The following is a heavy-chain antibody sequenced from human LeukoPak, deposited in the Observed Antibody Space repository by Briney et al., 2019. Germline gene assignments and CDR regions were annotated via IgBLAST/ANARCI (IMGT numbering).Heavy chain of an antibody. D-gene: IGHD1-26*01. Sequence: PGGSLRLSCAASGFTFSTYSLNWVRQAPGKGLEWISYISSDSQTIYYADSVKGRFTISRDNANNSLYLQMNSLRAEDTAVYYCTTPFDYWGQGALVTVSS. CDR2: ISSDSQTI. J-gene: IGHJ4*02. CDR1: GFTFSTYS. V-gene: IGHV3-48*01. CDR3: TTPFDY.